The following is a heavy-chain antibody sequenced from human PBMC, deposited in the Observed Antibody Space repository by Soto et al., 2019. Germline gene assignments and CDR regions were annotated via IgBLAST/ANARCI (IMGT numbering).Heavy chain of an antibody. D-gene: IGHD6-6*01. CDR2: IIPISGTT. Sequence: SVQVSCKASGGTFSTHAIIWVRQAPGHGLEWMGGIIPISGTTYYTQKFQGRVTITADEPTSTAFMELSSVTAADTAVYYCARHLWDSSSSDYYYYGMDVWGQGTTVTVSS. CDR3: ARHLWDSSSSDYYYYGMDV. J-gene: IGHJ6*02. CDR1: GGTFSTHA. V-gene: IGHV1-69*13.